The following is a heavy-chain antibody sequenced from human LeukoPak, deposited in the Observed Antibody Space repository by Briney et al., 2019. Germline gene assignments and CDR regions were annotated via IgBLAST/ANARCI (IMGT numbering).Heavy chain of an antibody. CDR3: ATVNYYDSSGYSIYWYFDL. Sequence: ASVKVSCKVSGYTLTELSMHWARRAPGKGLEWMGGFDPEDGETIYAQKFQGRVTMTEDTSTDTAYMELSSLRSEDTAVYYCATVNYYDSSGYSIYWYFDLWGRGTLVTVSS. CDR2: FDPEDGET. J-gene: IGHJ2*01. CDR1: GYTLTELS. D-gene: IGHD3-22*01. V-gene: IGHV1-24*01.